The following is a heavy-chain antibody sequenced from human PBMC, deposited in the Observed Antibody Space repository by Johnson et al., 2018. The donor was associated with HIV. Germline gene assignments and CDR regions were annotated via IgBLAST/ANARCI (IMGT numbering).Heavy chain of an antibody. CDR1: GFTFSSYA. CDR3: AKDGRVGATLMSTGDDAFDI. J-gene: IGHJ3*02. V-gene: IGHV3-30-3*01. CDR2: ISYDGSNK. Sequence: QVLLVESGGGVVQPGRSLRLSCAASGFTFSSYAMHWVRQAPGKGLEWVAVISYDGSNKYYADSVKGRFTISRDNSKNTLYLQMHSRRAEDTAVYYCAKDGRVGATLMSTGDDAFDIWGQGTMVTVSS. D-gene: IGHD1-26*01.